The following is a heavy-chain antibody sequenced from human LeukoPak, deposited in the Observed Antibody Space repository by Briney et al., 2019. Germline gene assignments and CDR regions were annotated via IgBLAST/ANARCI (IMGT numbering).Heavy chain of an antibody. Sequence: GGSLRLSCAASGFTFSSYAMHWVRQAPGKGLGWVAVISYGGANKYYADSVKGRFTISRDNSKNTLCLQMNSLRAEDTAVYYCTRGLAGIGYYFDYWGQGALVTVSS. D-gene: IGHD6-13*01. CDR1: GFTFSSYA. V-gene: IGHV3-30-3*01. J-gene: IGHJ4*02. CDR2: ISYGGANK. CDR3: TRGLAGIGYYFDY.